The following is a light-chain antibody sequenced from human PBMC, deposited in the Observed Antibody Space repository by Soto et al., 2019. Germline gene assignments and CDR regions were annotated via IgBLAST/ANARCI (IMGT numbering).Light chain of an antibody. J-gene: IGKJ1*01. CDR1: QDISNY. CDR2: KAS. V-gene: IGKV1-5*03. CDR3: QQYNNYLRT. Sequence: DIQMTQSPSSLSASVGDRVTITCQASQDISNYLNWYQQKPGKAPKLLIYKASSLESGVPSRFSGSGSGTEFTLTISSLQPDDFATYYCQQYNNYLRTFGQGTKVDIK.